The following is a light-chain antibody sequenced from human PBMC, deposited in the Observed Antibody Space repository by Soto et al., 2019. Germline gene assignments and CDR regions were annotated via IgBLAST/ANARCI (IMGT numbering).Light chain of an antibody. CDR1: SSNIGAGYD. CDR3: QSYDSSRSVV. V-gene: IGLV1-40*01. Sequence: QSVLTQPPSVSGAPGQRVTISCTGSSSNIGAGYDVHWYQQLPGTAPKLLIYGNSNRPSGVPDRFSGSKSGTSDSLAITRLQGEDLADYYCQSYDSSRSVVFGGGTKLTVL. CDR2: GNS. J-gene: IGLJ2*01.